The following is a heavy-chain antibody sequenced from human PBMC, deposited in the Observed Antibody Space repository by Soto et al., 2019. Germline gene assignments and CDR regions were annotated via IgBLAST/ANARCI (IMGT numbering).Heavy chain of an antibody. CDR3: AKGSRERWRSDAFDI. D-gene: IGHD1-26*01. J-gene: IGHJ3*02. CDR2: SSGSGGST. CDR1: GFTFSSYT. Sequence: XXSLSLVFAASGFTFSSYTMXWVPQAPGKGLKWVSASSGSGGSTYYADSVKGRLTISRDNSKNTLYLQMNSLRAEDTAVYYCAKGSRERWRSDAFDIWGQGTMVTVSS. V-gene: IGHV3-23*01.